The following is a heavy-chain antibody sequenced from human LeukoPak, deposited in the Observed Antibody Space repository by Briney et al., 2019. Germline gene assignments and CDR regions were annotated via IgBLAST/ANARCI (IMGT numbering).Heavy chain of an antibody. J-gene: IGHJ6*03. CDR3: ARASRLLVRYYMDV. V-gene: IGHV4-34*01. CDR2: INHSGST. CDR1: GGSFSDYY. Sequence: SETLSLTCAVYGGSFSDYYWSWIRLPPGKGLEWIGEINHSGSTNNNPSLKSRVTISVDTSKTQFSLKLSSVTAADTAVYYCARASRLLVRYYMDVWGKGTTVTVSS. D-gene: IGHD3-3*01.